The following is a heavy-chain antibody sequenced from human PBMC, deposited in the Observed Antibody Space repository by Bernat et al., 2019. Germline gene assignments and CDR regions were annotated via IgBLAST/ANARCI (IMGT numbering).Heavy chain of an antibody. CDR2: ISTYNTNT. D-gene: IGHD2-15*01. CDR1: GYTYTSHG. Sequence: QVQLAQSGAELKKPGASVKVSCKASGYTYTSHGISWVRQAPGDRLEWMGWISTYNTNTKYAEKFQDRVTISSDTSTSTAEMELRILRSDDTAIYYCARDHCSGGSCYLDFWGQGTLVTVSS. V-gene: IGHV1-18*01. J-gene: IGHJ4*02. CDR3: ARDHCSGGSCYLDF.